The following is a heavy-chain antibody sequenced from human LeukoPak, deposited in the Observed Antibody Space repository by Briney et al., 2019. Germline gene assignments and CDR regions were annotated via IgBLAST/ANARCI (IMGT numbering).Heavy chain of an antibody. CDR2: IWYDGSNK. D-gene: IGHD5-12*01. CDR3: ARDKSQWLRYSDAFDI. J-gene: IGHJ3*02. V-gene: IGHV3-33*01. Sequence: PGGSLRLTCAASGFTFSSYGMHWVRQAPGKGLEWVAVIWYDGSNKYYADSVKGRFTISRDNSKNTLYLQMNSLRAEDTAVYYCARDKSQWLRYSDAFDIWGQGTMVTVSS. CDR1: GFTFSSYG.